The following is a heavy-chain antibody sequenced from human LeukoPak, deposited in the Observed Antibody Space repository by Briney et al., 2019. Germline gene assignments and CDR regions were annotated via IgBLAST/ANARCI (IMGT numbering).Heavy chain of an antibody. V-gene: IGHV1-2*02. CDR2: INPNSGGT. CDR3: ARASGWRDYGVDV. Sequence: ASVKVSCKASGYTFTAYYMHWVRLAPGQGLEWMGWINPNSGGTNYAQQFQGRVTMTRDTSISTAYMDLSRLRSDDTAVYYCARASGWRDYGVDVWGQGTTVTVSS. D-gene: IGHD6-19*01. CDR1: GYTFTAYY. J-gene: IGHJ6*02.